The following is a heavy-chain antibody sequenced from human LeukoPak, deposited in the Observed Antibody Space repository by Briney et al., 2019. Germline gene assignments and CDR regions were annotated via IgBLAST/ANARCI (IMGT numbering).Heavy chain of an antibody. CDR2: IYYSGST. CDR3: ARDGPGSSVDY. Sequence: PSETLSLTCTVSGGSINSGAYYWSWIRQHPGKGLEWIGYIYYSGSTFYNPSLKSRVTISGDTSKDQFSLKLNSVTAADTAVYYCARDGPGSSVDYWGQGTLVTVSS. J-gene: IGHJ4*02. CDR1: GGSINSGAYY. D-gene: IGHD6-13*01. V-gene: IGHV4-31*03.